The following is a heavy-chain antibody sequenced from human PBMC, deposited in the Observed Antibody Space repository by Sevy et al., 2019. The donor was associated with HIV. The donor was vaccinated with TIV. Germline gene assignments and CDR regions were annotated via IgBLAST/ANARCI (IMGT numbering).Heavy chain of an antibody. CDR1: GFTFSSYG. V-gene: IGHV3-33*01. Sequence: GGSLRLSCAASGFTFSSYGMHWVRQAPGKGLEWVAVIGYDGSNKYYADSVKGRFTISRDNSKNTMYLQMNSLRAEDTAVYYCARGTGTYYFDYWGQGTLVTVSS. D-gene: IGHD1-1*01. CDR2: IGYDGSNK. J-gene: IGHJ4*02. CDR3: ARGTGTYYFDY.